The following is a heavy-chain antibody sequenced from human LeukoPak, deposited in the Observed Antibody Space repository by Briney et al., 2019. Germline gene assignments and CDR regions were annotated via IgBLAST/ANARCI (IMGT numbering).Heavy chain of an antibody. CDR2: TYYRSKWYN. V-gene: IGHV6-1*01. Sequence: SQTLSLTCAFSGDSVSSNTAAWNWIRQSPSRGLEWLGMTYYRSKWYNDYAVSVKSRVTINPDTSKNQFSLQLNSVTPEDTAMYYCARTAIGGNYFDYWGQGTLVTVSS. CDR3: ARTAIGGNYFDY. J-gene: IGHJ4*02. D-gene: IGHD1-26*01. CDR1: GDSVSSNTAA.